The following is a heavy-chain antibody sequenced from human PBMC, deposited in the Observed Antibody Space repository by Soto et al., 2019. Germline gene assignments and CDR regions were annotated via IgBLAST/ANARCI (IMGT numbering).Heavy chain of an antibody. CDR3: ARGGTDLATIGSFDY. CDR2: IHYSGATP. J-gene: IGHJ4*02. Sequence: ASVKVSCKASGYTFTNYYMHWVRQAPGQGLEWMGVIHYSGATPTYAQKFQGRVTMARDTSTSTVYVELSSLTSEDTAVYYCARGGTDLATIGSFDYRGQGNLVTVSS. D-gene: IGHD3-16*01. CDR1: GYTFTNYY. V-gene: IGHV1-46*01.